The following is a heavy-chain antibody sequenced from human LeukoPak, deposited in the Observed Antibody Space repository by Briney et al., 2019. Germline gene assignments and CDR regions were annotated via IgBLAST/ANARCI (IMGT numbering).Heavy chain of an antibody. D-gene: IGHD3-10*01. CDR2: INPNSGGT. V-gene: IGHV1-2*02. Sequence: ASVKVSCKASGYTFTGYYMHWVRQAPGQGLEWMGWINPNSGGTNYAQKFQGRVTMTRDTSISTAYMELSRLRSGDTAVYYCARDLRGSLITMVRGVIFYWGQGTLVTVSS. J-gene: IGHJ4*02. CDR3: ARDLRGSLITMVRGVIFY. CDR1: GYTFTGYY.